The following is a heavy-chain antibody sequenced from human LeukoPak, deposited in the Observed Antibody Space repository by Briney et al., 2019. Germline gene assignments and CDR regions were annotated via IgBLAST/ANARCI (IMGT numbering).Heavy chain of an antibody. CDR2: TSASGNT. Sequence: SETLSLTCTVSGGSISSYYWSWIRQPPGKGLEWIGRTSASGNTNYNPSLKSRVTMSVDTSMNLFALKLSSVTAADTAVYYCARQGVATAIDYWGQGTLVSVSS. CDR3: ARQGVATAIDY. CDR1: GGSISSYY. V-gene: IGHV4-4*07. J-gene: IGHJ4*02. D-gene: IGHD2-21*02.